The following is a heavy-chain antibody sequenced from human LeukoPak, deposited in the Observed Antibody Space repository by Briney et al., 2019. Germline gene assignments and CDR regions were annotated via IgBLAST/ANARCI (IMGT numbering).Heavy chain of an antibody. CDR1: NGSISRSY. CDR3: ARASMVRGVIYWFDP. V-gene: IGHV4-59*01. J-gene: IGHJ5*02. D-gene: IGHD3-10*01. Sequence: SETLSLTCTVSNGSISRSYWSWIRQPPGKGLEWIGYIYYSGSTNYNPSLKSRVTISVDTSKNRFSLKLSSVTAADTAVYYCARASMVRGVIYWFDPWGQGTLVTVSS. CDR2: IYYSGST.